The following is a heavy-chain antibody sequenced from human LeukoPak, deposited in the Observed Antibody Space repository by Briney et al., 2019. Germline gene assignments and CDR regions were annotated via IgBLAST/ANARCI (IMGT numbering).Heavy chain of an antibody. Sequence: SETLSLTCPVYGGSFSGYYWSWIRQPPGKGLDWIGEINHSGSTNYNPSLKSRVTISVDTSKNHFSLKLSSVTAADTAVYYCARGSRTYYDFWSGYYQNWFDPWGQGTLVTVSS. D-gene: IGHD3-3*01. CDR2: INHSGST. J-gene: IGHJ5*02. V-gene: IGHV4-34*01. CDR1: GGSFSGYY. CDR3: ARGSRTYYDFWSGYYQNWFDP.